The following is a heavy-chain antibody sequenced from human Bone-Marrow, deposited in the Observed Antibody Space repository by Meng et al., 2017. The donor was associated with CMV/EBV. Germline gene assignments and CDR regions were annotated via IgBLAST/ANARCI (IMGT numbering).Heavy chain of an antibody. J-gene: IGHJ6*02. CDR2: ISASGASA. D-gene: IGHD6-13*01. CDR1: GFTFSSYS. V-gene: IGHV3-23*01. Sequence: GESLKISWGASGFTFSSYSMTWVRQAPGKGLEWVSNISASGASAYYADSVRGRFTISRNNSKNTLHLQINDLRAEDTGLYYCGKDRVTAGTNYYGMDVWGQGNTVNVSS. CDR3: GKDRVTAGTNYYGMDV.